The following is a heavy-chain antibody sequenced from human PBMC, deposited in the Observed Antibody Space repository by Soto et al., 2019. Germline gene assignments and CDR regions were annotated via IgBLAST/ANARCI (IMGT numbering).Heavy chain of an antibody. CDR1: GFTFSTSW. V-gene: IGHV3-74*01. D-gene: IGHD3-16*01. Sequence: EVHLVESGGALVQPGGPLRLSCEASGFTFSTSWMNWARQAPGKGLVWVSRISPDGSDTSYADSVKGRFTVSRDNAKNTLYLQMNSLRAEDTAVYYCASLDYALPVVPAVVQDFWGRGPLVTVSS. CDR2: ISPDGSDT. CDR3: ASLDYALPVVPAVVQDF. J-gene: IGHJ4*02.